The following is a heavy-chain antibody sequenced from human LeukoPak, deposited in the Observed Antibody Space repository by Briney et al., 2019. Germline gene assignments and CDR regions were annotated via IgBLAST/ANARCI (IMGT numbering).Heavy chain of an antibody. V-gene: IGHV1-18*01. CDR3: VKGPRYFYDSGFVTLDI. Sequence: ASVKVSCKASGYNFNTYGITWVRQGPGQGLEWVGWISTNNGNTKYAQKLQDRVTMTTDTSTSTVFLELRRLRSGDTAVYYCVKGPRYFYDSGFVTLDIWGQGTMVTVSS. J-gene: IGHJ3*02. D-gene: IGHD3-22*01. CDR2: ISTNNGNT. CDR1: GYNFNTYG.